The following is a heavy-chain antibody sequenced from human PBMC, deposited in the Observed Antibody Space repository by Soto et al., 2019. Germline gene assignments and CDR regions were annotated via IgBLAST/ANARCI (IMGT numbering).Heavy chain of an antibody. CDR3: ARSVEGHFDY. J-gene: IGHJ4*02. CDR1: GFQFNIYS. Sequence: EVQLVQSGGGLVRPGESLRLSCAASGFQFNIYSMNWIRQAPGKGLEWVSYITSDTLTIRYADSVRGRFIISRVNAGNSVFLQMNSLRDEDTATYYCARSVEGHFDYWGQGALVTVSS. V-gene: IGHV3-48*02. D-gene: IGHD6-19*01. CDR2: ITSDTLTI.